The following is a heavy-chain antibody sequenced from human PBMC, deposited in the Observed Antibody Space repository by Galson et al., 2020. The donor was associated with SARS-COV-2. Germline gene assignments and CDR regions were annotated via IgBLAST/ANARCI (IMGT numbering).Heavy chain of an antibody. D-gene: IGHD6-13*01. CDR1: GFTFSSYW. V-gene: IGHV3-7*03. Sequence: GESLKISCAASGFTFSSYWMSWVRQAPGKGLEWVANIKQDGSEKYYVDSVKGRFTISRDNAKNSLYLQMNSLRAEDTAVYYCARVGIAAAHWRPDYYYYMDVWGKGTTVTVSS. J-gene: IGHJ6*03. CDR3: ARVGIAAAHWRPDYYYYMDV. CDR2: IKQDGSEK.